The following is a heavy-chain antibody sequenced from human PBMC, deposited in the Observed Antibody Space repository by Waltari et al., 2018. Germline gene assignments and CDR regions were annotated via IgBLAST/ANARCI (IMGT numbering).Heavy chain of an antibody. CDR2: IYHNGST. J-gene: IGHJ4*02. CDR1: GGSLRSTNW. V-gene: IGHV4-4*02. CDR3: ARDAIRAALDH. D-gene: IGHD6-25*01. Sequence: QVQLQESGPGLVKPSGTLSLTCAVSGGSLRSTNWWSWVRQPPGRGREWIGEIYHNGSTSYNPSLGRRVTVSVDKSKNQFSLKVTSVTTADTAVYYCARDAIRAALDHWGPGILVTVSS.